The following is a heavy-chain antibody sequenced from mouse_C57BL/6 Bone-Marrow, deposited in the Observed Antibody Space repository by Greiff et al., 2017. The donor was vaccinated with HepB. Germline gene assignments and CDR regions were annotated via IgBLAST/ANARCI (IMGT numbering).Heavy chain of an antibody. CDR3: APKGLGFAY. CDR1: GFSLTSYG. J-gene: IGHJ3*01. V-gene: IGHV2-2*01. Sequence: VQLVESGPGLVQPSQSLSITCTVSGFSLTSYGVHWVRQSPGKGLEWLGVIWSGGSTDYNAAFISRLSISKDNSKSQVFFKMNSLQADDTAIYYCAPKGLGFAYWGQGTLVTVSA. CDR2: IWSGGST.